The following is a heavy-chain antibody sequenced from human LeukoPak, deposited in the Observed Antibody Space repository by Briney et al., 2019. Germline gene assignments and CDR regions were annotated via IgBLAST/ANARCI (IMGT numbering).Heavy chain of an antibody. V-gene: IGHV4-34*01. CDR1: GESLSGHY. CDR3: ARAIVGDYDEYTLSTDHYYYYLDV. D-gene: IGHD4-17*01. Sequence: SETLSLTCGVSGESLSGHYWNWIRKSPGQGLEWIGEVSHSGTTSYNPSLKSRVSMSVDTSKSQFSLTLRSVTAADTAVYYCARAIVGDYDEYTLSTDHYYYYLDVWGKGTTVTVSS. CDR2: VSHSGTT. J-gene: IGHJ6*03.